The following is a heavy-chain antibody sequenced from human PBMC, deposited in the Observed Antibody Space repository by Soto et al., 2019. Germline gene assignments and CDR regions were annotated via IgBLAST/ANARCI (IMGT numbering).Heavy chain of an antibody. Sequence: PGESLRLSCAASGFTFSSYAMSWVRQAPGKGLEWVSAISGSGGSTYYADSVKGRFTISRDNSKNTLYLQMNSLRAEDTAVYYCANSHPSGSYHGLDYWGQGTRVTVSS. CDR2: ISGSGGST. CDR1: GFTFSSYA. V-gene: IGHV3-23*01. D-gene: IGHD1-26*01. J-gene: IGHJ4*02. CDR3: ANSHPSGSYHGLDY.